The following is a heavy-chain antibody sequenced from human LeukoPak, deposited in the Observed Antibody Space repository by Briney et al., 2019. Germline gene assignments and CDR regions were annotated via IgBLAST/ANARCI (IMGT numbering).Heavy chain of an antibody. Sequence: GGSLRLSCAASGFTFSGFWMSWVRQAPGKGLEWVAVISYDGSNKYYADSVKGRFTISRDNSKNTLYLQMNSLRAEDTAVYYCARESDTLYYYYGMDVWGQGTTVTVSS. CDR1: GFTFSGFW. V-gene: IGHV3-30*03. CDR2: ISYDGSNK. CDR3: ARESDTLYYYYGMDV. J-gene: IGHJ6*02.